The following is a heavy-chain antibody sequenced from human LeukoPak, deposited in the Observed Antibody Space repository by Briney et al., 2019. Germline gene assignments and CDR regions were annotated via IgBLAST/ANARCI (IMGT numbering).Heavy chain of an antibody. D-gene: IGHD2-15*01. CDR2: IYYSGST. CDR1: GGPISSGDYY. J-gene: IGHJ4*02. Sequence: SQTLSLTCTVSGGPISSGDYYWSWIRQPPGKGLEWIGYIYYSGSTYYNPSLKSRVTISVDTSKNQFSLKLSSVTAADTAVYYCATFGEGYCSGGSCYSEDYWGQGTLVTVSS. CDR3: ATFGEGYCSGGSCYSEDY. V-gene: IGHV4-30-4*01.